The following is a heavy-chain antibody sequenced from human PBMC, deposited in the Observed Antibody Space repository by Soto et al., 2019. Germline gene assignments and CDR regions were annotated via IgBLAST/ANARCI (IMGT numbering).Heavy chain of an antibody. CDR3: ARAPGHVRYCISTSCYYYYYGMDV. CDR2: ISSSSSYI. V-gene: IGHV3-21*01. J-gene: IGHJ6*01. D-gene: IGHD2-2*01. CDR1: EFIFSSYR. Sequence: PGGSLRLSCVASEFIFSSYRMHWVRQAPGKGLEWVSSISSSSSYIYYADSVKGRFTISRDNAKNSLYLQMNSLRAEDTAVYCCARAPGHVRYCISTSCYYYYYGMDVWGQGTTVTVSS.